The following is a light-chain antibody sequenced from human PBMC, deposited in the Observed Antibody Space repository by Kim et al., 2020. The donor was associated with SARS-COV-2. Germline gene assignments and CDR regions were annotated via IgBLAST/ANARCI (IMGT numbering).Light chain of an antibody. CDR2: WAS. Sequence: ATINCKSSQTIFYSANNKNYLAWYQQKKGQPPRLLIYWASTRESGVPARFSGSGSGTNFTLAISRLQAEDVAVYSCQQYYTAPPTFGGGTKVDIK. CDR3: QQYYTAPPT. V-gene: IGKV4-1*01. J-gene: IGKJ4*01. CDR1: QTIFYSANNKNY.